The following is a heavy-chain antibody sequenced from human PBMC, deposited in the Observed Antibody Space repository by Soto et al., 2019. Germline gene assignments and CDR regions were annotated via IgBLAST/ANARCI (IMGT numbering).Heavy chain of an antibody. V-gene: IGHV3-21*01. D-gene: IGHD6-6*01. CDR3: ARDTERGSSLPFHWFDP. CDR2: ISSSSSYI. J-gene: IGHJ5*02. Sequence: PGGSLRLSCAASGFTFSSYSMNWVRQAPGKGLEWVSSISSSSSYIYYADSVKGRFTISRDNAKNSLYLQMNSLRAEDTAVYYCARDTERGSSLPFHWFDPWGQGTLVTVSS. CDR1: GFTFSSYS.